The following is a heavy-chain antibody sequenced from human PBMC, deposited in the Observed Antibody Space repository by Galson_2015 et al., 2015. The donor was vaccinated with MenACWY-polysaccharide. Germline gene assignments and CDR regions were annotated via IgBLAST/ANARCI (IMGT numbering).Heavy chain of an antibody. CDR1: GFVFRTSA. CDR2: LTGSGDST. D-gene: IGHD3-3*01. J-gene: IGHJ4*02. V-gene: IGHV3-23*01. CDR3: AKSDIWAYNRALEGYFDY. Sequence: SLRLSCAASGFVFRTSAMSWVRQAPGKGLEWVSMLTGSGDSTYYADSVKGRFTISRDKSKNTLYLQMNSLRAEDTAVYYCAKSDIWAYNRALEGYFDYSGQGTLVTVSS.